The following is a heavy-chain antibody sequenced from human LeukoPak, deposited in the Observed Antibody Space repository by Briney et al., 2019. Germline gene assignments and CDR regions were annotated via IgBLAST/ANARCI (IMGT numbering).Heavy chain of an antibody. CDR1: GFTFSSYS. CDR3: ARVLRYGYYYYMDV. D-gene: IGHD3-9*01. J-gene: IGHJ6*03. V-gene: IGHV3-21*01. CDR2: ITSSSSYI. Sequence: GGSLRLSCAASGFTFSSYSMNWVRQAPGKGLEWVSSITSSSSYIYYADSVKGRFTISRDNAKNSLYLQMNSLRAEDTAVYYCARVLRYGYYYYMDVWGKGTTVTVSS.